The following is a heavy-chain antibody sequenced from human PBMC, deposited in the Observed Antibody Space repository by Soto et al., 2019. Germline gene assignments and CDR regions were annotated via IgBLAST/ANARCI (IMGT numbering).Heavy chain of an antibody. CDR3: AKGGRALEWLLDYYYYYMDV. V-gene: IGHV3-23*01. J-gene: IGHJ6*03. Sequence: GGSLRLSCAASGFPFSSYAMSWVRRAPGKGLEWVSAISGSGGSTYYADSVKGRFTISRDNSKNTLYLQMNSLRAEDTAVYYCAKGGRALEWLLDYYYYYMDVWGKGTTVTVSS. CDR1: GFPFSSYA. CDR2: ISGSGGST. D-gene: IGHD3-3*01.